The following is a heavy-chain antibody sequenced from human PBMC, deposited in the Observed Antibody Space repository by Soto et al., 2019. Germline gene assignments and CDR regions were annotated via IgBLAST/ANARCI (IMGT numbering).Heavy chain of an antibody. Sequence: GASVKVSCKASGYTSTSYDINWVRQATGQGLEWMGWMNPNSGNTGYAQKFQGRVTMTRNTSISTAYMELSSLRSEDTAVYYCARAPFYGDYHYYYYMDFWGKGTTVTVSS. CDR2: MNPNSGNT. CDR3: ARAPFYGDYHYYYYMDF. J-gene: IGHJ6*03. V-gene: IGHV1-8*01. CDR1: GYTSTSYD. D-gene: IGHD4-17*01.